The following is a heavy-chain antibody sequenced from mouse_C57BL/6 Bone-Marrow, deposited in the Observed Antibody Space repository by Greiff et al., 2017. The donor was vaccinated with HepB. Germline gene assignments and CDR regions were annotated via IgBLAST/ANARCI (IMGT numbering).Heavy chain of an antibody. V-gene: IGHV1-4*01. CDR1: GYTFTSYT. CDR3: ARSGNYYGSSYGYAMDY. D-gene: IGHD1-1*01. J-gene: IGHJ4*01. CDR2: INPSSGYT. Sequence: VQVVESGAELARPGASVKMSCKASGYTFTSYTMHWVKQRPGQGLEWIGYINPSSGYTKYNQKFKDKATLTADKSSSTAYMQLSSLTSEDSAVYYCARSGNYYGSSYGYAMDYWGQGTSVTVSS.